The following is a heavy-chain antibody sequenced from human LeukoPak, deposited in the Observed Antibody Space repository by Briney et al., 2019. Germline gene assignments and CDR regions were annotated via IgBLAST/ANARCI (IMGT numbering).Heavy chain of an antibody. D-gene: IGHD3-22*01. V-gene: IGHV3-33*01. J-gene: IGHJ4*02. CDR1: GFTFSSYG. Sequence: GGSLRLSCAASGFTFSSYGMHWVRQVPGKGLEWVAVIWYDGSNKYYADSVKDRFTIARDNSKSTLYLQMNSLRAEDTAVYYCASGVYDSSGSYFDYWGQGTLVTVSS. CDR3: ASGVYDSSGSYFDY. CDR2: IWYDGSNK.